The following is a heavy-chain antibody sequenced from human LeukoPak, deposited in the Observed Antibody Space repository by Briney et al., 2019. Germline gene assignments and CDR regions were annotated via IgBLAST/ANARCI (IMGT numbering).Heavy chain of an antibody. CDR1: GFTFSSYA. J-gene: IGHJ5*02. D-gene: IGHD3-22*01. CDR3: AKDLSEYDSTSIQNWFDP. CDR2: ISGSGGST. Sequence: GGSLRLSCAASGFTFSSYAMSWVRQAPGKGLEWVSAISGSGGSTYYADSVKGRFTISRDNSKNTLYLQMNSLRAEDTAVYYCAKDLSEYDSTSIQNWFDPWGQGTLVTVSS. V-gene: IGHV3-23*01.